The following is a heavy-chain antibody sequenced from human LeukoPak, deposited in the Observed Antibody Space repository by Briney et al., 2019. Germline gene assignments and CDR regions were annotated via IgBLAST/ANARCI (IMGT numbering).Heavy chain of an antibody. CDR1: GGSFSGYY. CDR2: IYYSGST. V-gene: IGHV4-59*01. CDR3: ARALALGQLLFDY. Sequence: SETLSLTCAVYGGSFSGYYWSWIRQPPGKGLEWIGYIYYSGSTNYNPSLKSRVTISVDTSKNQFSLKLSSVTAADTAVYYCARALALGQLLFDYWGQGTLVTVSS. J-gene: IGHJ4*02. D-gene: IGHD1-26*01.